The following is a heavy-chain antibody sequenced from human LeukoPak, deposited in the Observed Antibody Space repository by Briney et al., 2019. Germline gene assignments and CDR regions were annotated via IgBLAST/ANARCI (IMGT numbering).Heavy chain of an antibody. V-gene: IGHV3-9*01. CDR1: GFTFDDYA. Sequence: GGSLRLSCAASGFTFDDYAMHWVRQAPGKGLEWVSGISWNSGSIGYADSVKGRFTISRDNAKNSLYLQMNSLRAEDTALYYCAKAYSSGWPEFDYWGQGTLVTVSS. CDR2: ISWNSGSI. D-gene: IGHD6-19*01. CDR3: AKAYSSGWPEFDY. J-gene: IGHJ4*02.